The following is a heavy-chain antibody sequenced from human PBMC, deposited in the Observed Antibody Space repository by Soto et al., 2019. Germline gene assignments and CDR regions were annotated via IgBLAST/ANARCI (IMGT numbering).Heavy chain of an antibody. Sequence: QVQLVESGGGVVQPGRSLRLSCAASGFTFSSYAMHWVRQAPGKGLEWVAVISYDGRNKYYADSVKGRFTISRDNSKNTLYLQMNSLRAEDTAVYYCSRSSGYDPPFFDYWGQGTLVTVSS. J-gene: IGHJ4*02. CDR2: ISYDGRNK. CDR1: GFTFSSYA. CDR3: SRSSGYDPPFFDY. V-gene: IGHV3-30-3*01. D-gene: IGHD5-12*01.